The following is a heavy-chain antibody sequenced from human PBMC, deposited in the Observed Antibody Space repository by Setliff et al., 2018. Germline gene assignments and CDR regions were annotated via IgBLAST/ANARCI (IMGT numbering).Heavy chain of an antibody. D-gene: IGHD5-18*01. CDR1: GGTFRSYG. Sequence: SVKVSCKASGGTFRSYGISWVRQAPGQGLEWMGGTIPSFGSTNYAQKFQDRVTVITDESTSTAYMELSSLRTEDTAVYYCAREGVDTRSSTDYRYYMDVWGKGTTVTVSS. V-gene: IGHV1-69*05. CDR2: TIPSFGST. J-gene: IGHJ6*03. CDR3: AREGVDTRSSTDYRYYMDV.